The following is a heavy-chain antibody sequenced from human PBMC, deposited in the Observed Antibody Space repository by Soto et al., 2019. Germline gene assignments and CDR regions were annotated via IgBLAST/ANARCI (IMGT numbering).Heavy chain of an antibody. D-gene: IGHD2-21*01. CDR2: INAGNGNT. CDR3: ASIPLGATRCGMDV. V-gene: IGHV1-3*05. CDR1: GYTFTSYG. J-gene: IGHJ6*02. Sequence: QVQLVQSGAEEKKPGASVKVSCKASGYTFTSYGLHWVRQAPGQRLEWMGWINAGNGNTKYSQKFQGRVTITRDTSASTVYVGLSSLRSEDTAVYCWASIPLGATRCGMDVRGQGTTVPVSS.